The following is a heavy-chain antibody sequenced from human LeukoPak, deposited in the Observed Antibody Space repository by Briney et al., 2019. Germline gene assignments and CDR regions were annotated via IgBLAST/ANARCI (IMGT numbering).Heavy chain of an antibody. Sequence: GASVKVSCKASGYTFTSYYMHWVRQAPGQGLEWMGIISPSGGSTSYAQKFQGRVTMTRDTSTSTVYMELSSLRSEDTAVYYCARDVAYCSSTSCPTPVGYWGQGTLVTVSS. CDR1: GYTFTSYY. V-gene: IGHV1-46*01. CDR3: ARDVAYCSSTSCPTPVGY. CDR2: ISPSGGST. D-gene: IGHD2-2*01. J-gene: IGHJ4*02.